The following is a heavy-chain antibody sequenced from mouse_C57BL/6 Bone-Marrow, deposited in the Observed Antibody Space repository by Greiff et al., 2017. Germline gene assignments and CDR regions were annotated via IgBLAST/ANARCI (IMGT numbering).Heavy chain of an antibody. V-gene: IGHV1-69*01. CDR2: IDPSDSYT. CDR1: GYTFTSYG. D-gene: IGHD2-3*01. Sequence: VKLVESGAELARPGASVKLSCKASGYTFTSYGISWVKQRTGQGLEWIGEIDPSDSYTNYNQKFKGKSTLTVDKSSSTAYMQLSSLTSEDSAVYYCARSFDGYWYFDVWGTGTTVTVSS. CDR3: ARSFDGYWYFDV. J-gene: IGHJ1*03.